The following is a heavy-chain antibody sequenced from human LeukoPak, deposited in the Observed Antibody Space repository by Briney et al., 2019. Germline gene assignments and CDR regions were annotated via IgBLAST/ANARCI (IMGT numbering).Heavy chain of an antibody. V-gene: IGHV3-21*01. CDR2: ISSSSSYI. CDR3: ARDWTSIPHDAFDI. Sequence: PGGSLRLSCAASGFTFSSYSMNWVRQAPGKGLEWVSSISSSSSYIYYADSVKGRFTISRDNAKNSLYLQMNSLRAEDTAVYYCARDWTSIPHDAFDIWGQGTMVTVSS. CDR1: GFTFSSYS. J-gene: IGHJ3*02. D-gene: IGHD3/OR15-3a*01.